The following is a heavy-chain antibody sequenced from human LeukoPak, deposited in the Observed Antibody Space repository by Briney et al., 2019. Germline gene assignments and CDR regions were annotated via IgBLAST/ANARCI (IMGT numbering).Heavy chain of an antibody. CDR3: ARDSGVRYLDY. CDR1: GFNVSSHY. Sequence: PGGSLRLFCAASGFNVSSHYMSWVRQASGEGPEWVSVIYSGGSTYYADSVKSRFTISRDNSKNTLYLQMNSLRAEDTAVYYCARDSGVRYLDYWGQGTLVTVSS. V-gene: IGHV3-53*01. J-gene: IGHJ4*02. D-gene: IGHD3-10*01. CDR2: IYSGGST.